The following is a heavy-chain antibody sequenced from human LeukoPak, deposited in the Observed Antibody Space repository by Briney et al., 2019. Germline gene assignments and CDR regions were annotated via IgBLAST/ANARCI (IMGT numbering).Heavy chain of an antibody. V-gene: IGHV3-30*04. Sequence: PGGSLRLSCAASGFTFSSYAMHWVRQAPGKGLEWVAVISYDGSNKYYADSVKGRFTISRDNSKNTLYLQMNSLRAEDTAVYYCADSTTGFDYWGQGTLVTVSS. J-gene: IGHJ4*02. CDR2: ISYDGSNK. CDR1: GFTFSSYA. D-gene: IGHD4-17*01. CDR3: ADSTTGFDY.